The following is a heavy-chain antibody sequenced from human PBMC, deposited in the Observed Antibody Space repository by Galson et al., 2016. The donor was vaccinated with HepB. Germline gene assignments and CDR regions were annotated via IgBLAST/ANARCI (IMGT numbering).Heavy chain of an antibody. J-gene: IGHJ6*03. CDR1: GFTFSSYG. CDR3: ARDLFGGSCYSGECYYYYMDV. CDR2: IWSYGSNK. V-gene: IGHV3-33*01. Sequence: SLRLSCAAPGFTFSSYGMHWVRQAPGKGLEWVAVIWSYGSNKYYADSVKGRFTISRDNSKNKLYLQMNSLRAEDTAVYYCARDLFGGSCYSGECYYYYMDVWGKGTTVTVSS. D-gene: IGHD2-15*01.